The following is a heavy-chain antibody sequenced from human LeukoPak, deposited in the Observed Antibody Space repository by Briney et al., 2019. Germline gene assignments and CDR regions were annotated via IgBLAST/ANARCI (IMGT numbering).Heavy chain of an antibody. CDR3: VRDMDV. Sequence: GGSLRLSCVTSGFTFSSYWMTWVRQAPGKGLEWVANINQDGHEKNYVDSVKGRFTISRDNPKNSLYLQMNSLRAEDTAVYFCVRDMDVWAQGTTVTVSS. V-gene: IGHV3-7*05. J-gene: IGHJ6*02. CDR2: INQDGHEK. CDR1: GFTFSSYW.